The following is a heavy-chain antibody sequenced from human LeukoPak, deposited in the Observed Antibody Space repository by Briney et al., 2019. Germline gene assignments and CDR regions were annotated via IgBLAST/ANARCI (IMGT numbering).Heavy chain of an antibody. J-gene: IGHJ4*02. V-gene: IGHV4-59*01. CDR1: GGSISSYY. CDR2: IYYSGST. D-gene: IGHD5-18*01. CDR3: AKDIGYSYGLHSPDY. Sequence: SETLSLTCTVSGGSISSYYWSWIRQPPGKGLEWIGYIYYSGSTNYNPSLKSRVTISVDTSKNQFSLKLSSVTAADTAVYYCAKDIGYSYGLHSPDYWGQGTLVTVSS.